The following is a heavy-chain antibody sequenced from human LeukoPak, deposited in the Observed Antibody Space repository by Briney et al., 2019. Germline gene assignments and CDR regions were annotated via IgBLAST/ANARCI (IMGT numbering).Heavy chain of an antibody. Sequence: SETLSLTCTVSGGSISSSSYYWGWIRQPPGKGLEWIGSIYYSGSTYYNPSLKSRVTISVDTSKNQFSLKLSSVTAADTAVYYCARLTGYYDILTGYRSNPYYFVYWGQGTLVTVSS. CDR1: GGSISSSSYY. CDR3: ARLTGYYDILTGYRSNPYYFVY. J-gene: IGHJ4*02. D-gene: IGHD3-9*01. V-gene: IGHV4-39*01. CDR2: IYYSGST.